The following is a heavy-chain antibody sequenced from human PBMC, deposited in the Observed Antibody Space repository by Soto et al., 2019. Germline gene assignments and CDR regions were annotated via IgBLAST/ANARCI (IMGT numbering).Heavy chain of an antibody. J-gene: IGHJ6*02. Sequence: SVKVSCKASGFTFTSSAVQWVRQARGQRLEWIGWIVVGSGNTNYAQKFQERVTITRDMSTSTAYMELSSLRSEDTAVYYCAAEWTHCSSTSRYLYYYRMDVWGPGTTVTVSS. V-gene: IGHV1-58*01. CDR2: IVVGSGNT. D-gene: IGHD2-2*01. CDR3: AAEWTHCSSTSRYLYYYRMDV. CDR1: GFTFTSSA.